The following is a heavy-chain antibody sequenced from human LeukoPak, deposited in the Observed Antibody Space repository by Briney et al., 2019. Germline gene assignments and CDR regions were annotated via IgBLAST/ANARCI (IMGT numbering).Heavy chain of an antibody. CDR1: GGTFSSYA. V-gene: IGHV1-69*13. D-gene: IGHD6-13*01. J-gene: IGHJ4*02. Sequence: SVKVSFKASGGTFSSYAISWVRQAPGQGLEWMGGIIPIFGTANYAQKFQGRVTITADESTSTAYMELSSLRSEDTAVYYCARAGYSSSRLAYWGQGTLVTVSS. CDR2: IIPIFGTA. CDR3: ARAGYSSSRLAY.